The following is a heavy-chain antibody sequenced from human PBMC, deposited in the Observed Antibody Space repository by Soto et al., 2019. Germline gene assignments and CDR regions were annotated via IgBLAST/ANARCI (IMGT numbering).Heavy chain of an antibody. V-gene: IGHV1-46*01. Sequence: XSLKVSCKASGYTFTSYYMHWVRQAPGQGLEWMGIINPSGGSTSYAQKFQGRVTMTRDTSTSTVYMELSSLRSEDTAVYYCARVAAYYDSSGYFAFDIWGQGKMV. D-gene: IGHD3-22*01. J-gene: IGHJ3*02. CDR1: GYTFTSYY. CDR3: ARVAAYYDSSGYFAFDI. CDR2: INPSGGST.